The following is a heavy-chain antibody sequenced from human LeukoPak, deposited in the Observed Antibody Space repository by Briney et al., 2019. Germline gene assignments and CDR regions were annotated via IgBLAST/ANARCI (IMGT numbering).Heavy chain of an antibody. CDR1: GGSISSYY. CDR3: ASGEYYYDSRGYLDGYYFDY. V-gene: IGHV4-59*01. Sequence: ASETLSLTCTVSGGSISSYYWSWIRQPPGKGLEWIGYIYYSGSTNYNPSLKSRVTISVDTSKNQFSLKLSSVTAADTAVYYCASGEYYYDSRGYLDGYYFDYWGQGTLVTVSS. CDR2: IYYSGST. D-gene: IGHD3-22*01. J-gene: IGHJ4*02.